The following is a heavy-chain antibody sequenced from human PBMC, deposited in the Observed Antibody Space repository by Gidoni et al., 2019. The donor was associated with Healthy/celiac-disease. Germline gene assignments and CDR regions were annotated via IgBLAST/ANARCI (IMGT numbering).Heavy chain of an antibody. Sequence: GLEWVSSISSSSSYIYYADSVKGRFTISRDNAKNSLYLQMNSLRAEDTAVYYCARGDLPHELGDPWGQGTLVTVSS. CDR2: ISSSSSYI. D-gene: IGHD6-6*01. J-gene: IGHJ5*02. CDR3: ARGDLPHELGDP. V-gene: IGHV3-21*01.